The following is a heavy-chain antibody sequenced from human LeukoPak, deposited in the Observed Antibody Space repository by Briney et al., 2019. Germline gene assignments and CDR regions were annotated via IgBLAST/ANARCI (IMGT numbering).Heavy chain of an antibody. Sequence: SETLSLTCTVSGYSISSGYYWGWIRQPPGKGLEWIGSIYESGSTYYNPSLKSRVTISVDTSKNQFSLKLSSVTAADTAVYYCAREGSPYGGKDLSNPTCFDYWGQGTLVTVSS. CDR3: AREGSPYGGKDLSNPTCFDY. J-gene: IGHJ4*02. CDR2: IYESGST. CDR1: GYSISSGYY. D-gene: IGHD4-23*01. V-gene: IGHV4-38-2*02.